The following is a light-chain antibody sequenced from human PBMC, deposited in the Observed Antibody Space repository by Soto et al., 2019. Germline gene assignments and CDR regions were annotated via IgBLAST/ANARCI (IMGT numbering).Light chain of an antibody. V-gene: IGLV8-61*01. CDR2: STN. CDR1: SGSVSTTYY. Sequence: QTVVTQEPSFSVSPGGTVTLLCGLTSGSVSTTYYPSWYQQTPGQAPRTLIYSTNIRSSGVPDRFSGSILGNKAALTITGAQADDESDYHCMLYMGGGLVVFGGGTKLTVL. CDR3: MLYMGGGLVV. J-gene: IGLJ2*01.